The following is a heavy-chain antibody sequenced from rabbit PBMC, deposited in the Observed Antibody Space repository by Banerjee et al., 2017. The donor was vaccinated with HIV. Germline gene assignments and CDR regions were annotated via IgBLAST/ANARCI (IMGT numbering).Heavy chain of an antibody. D-gene: IGHD2-1*01. CDR3: ARDDANYGADGQYFDL. V-gene: IGHV1S43*01. Sequence: QQLEESGGGLVKPGGTLTLTCKASGIDFTTYYYMCWVRQAPGKGLELIGCIYTSSGSTWYASWAKGRFTISKTSSTTVTLQMTSLTAADTATYFCARDDANYGADGQYFDLRGPGTLVTVS. J-gene: IGHJ4*01. CDR2: IYTSSGST. CDR1: GIDFTTYYY.